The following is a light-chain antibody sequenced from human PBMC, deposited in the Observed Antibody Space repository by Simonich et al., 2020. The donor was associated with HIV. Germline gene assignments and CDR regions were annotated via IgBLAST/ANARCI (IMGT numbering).Light chain of an antibody. J-gene: IGKJ3*01. CDR3: QQRSKWPPFT. Sequence: EIVLTQSPATLSLSPGEIATLSCRASQSVSTYLAWYQQKPGQAPRLLIYDASSRATGIPARFSGSGSGTDFTLTISSMEPEDFAVYYCQQRSKWPPFTFGPGTKVDIK. CDR1: QSVSTY. V-gene: IGKV3-11*01. CDR2: DAS.